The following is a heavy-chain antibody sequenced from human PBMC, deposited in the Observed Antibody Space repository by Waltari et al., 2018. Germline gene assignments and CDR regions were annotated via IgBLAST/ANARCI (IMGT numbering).Heavy chain of an antibody. CDR2: IRSRFKGDAT. CDR3: IRPFEMGID. D-gene: IGHD7-27*01. Sequence: EVQLVESGGDLVQPGGCLTLHWSPARLPISDYAIHWVRQASGKGPEWVGRIRSRFKGDATAYGESVQGRFTISRDDSKNTVYLEMNSLKTDDTAVYYCIRPFEMGIDWGQGTLVTVSS. V-gene: IGHV3-73*01. J-gene: IGHJ4*02. CDR1: RLPISDYA.